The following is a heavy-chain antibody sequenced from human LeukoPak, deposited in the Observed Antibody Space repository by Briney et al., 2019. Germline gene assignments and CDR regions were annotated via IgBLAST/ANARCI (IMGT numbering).Heavy chain of an antibody. CDR3: ARDGESTESGTWFFP. D-gene: IGHD7-27*01. V-gene: IGHV3-74*01. Sequence: PGGSLRLSCAASGFTFSNYWMHWVRQAPGNGLVWVSCIKSDGSTTSYAESVEGRFTICRDHAKNTLYLQMNSLRADDTAVYYCARDGESTESGTWFFPWGQGTLVTASS. J-gene: IGHJ5*02. CDR2: IKSDGSTT. CDR1: GFTFSNYW.